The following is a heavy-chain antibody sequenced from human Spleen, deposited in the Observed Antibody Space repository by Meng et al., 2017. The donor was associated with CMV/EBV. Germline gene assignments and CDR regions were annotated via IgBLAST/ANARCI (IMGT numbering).Heavy chain of an antibody. CDR3: ARGYLELVEGLGASYGMDV. J-gene: IGHJ6*02. Sequence: SVKVSCKASGGTFSSYAISWVRQAPGQGLEWMGGIIPILGIANYAQKFQGRVTITADKSTSTAYMELSSLRSDDTAVYYCARGYLELVEGLGASYGMDVWGQGTTVTVSS. CDR2: IIPILGIA. CDR1: GGTFSSYA. V-gene: IGHV1-69*10. D-gene: IGHD1-7*01.